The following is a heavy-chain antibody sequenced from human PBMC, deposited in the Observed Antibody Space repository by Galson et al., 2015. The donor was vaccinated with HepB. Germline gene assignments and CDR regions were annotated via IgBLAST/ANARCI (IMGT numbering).Heavy chain of an antibody. CDR3: ATSLDLYYYDSSGSSNWFDP. D-gene: IGHD3-22*01. CDR2: FDPEDGET. Sequence: SVKVSCKVSGYTLTELSMHWVRQAPGKGLEWMGGFDPEDGETIYAQKFQGRVTMTEDTSTDTAYMELSSLRSEDTAVYYCATSLDLYYYDSSGSSNWFDPWGQGTLVTVSS. CDR1: GYTLTELS. J-gene: IGHJ5*02. V-gene: IGHV1-24*01.